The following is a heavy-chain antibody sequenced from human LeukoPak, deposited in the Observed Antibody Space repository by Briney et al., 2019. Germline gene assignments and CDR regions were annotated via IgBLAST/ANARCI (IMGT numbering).Heavy chain of an antibody. CDR3: ARDRPYYYDSSGSFDY. V-gene: IGHV3-33*01. D-gene: IGHD3-22*01. CDR2: IWYDGSNK. J-gene: IGHJ4*02. CDR1: GFTFNSYG. Sequence: PGRSLRLSCAASGFTFNSYGMHWVRQAPGKGLEWVAVIWYDGSNKYYADSVKGRFTISRDNSKNTLYLQMNSLRAEDTAVYYCARDRPYYYDSSGSFDYWGQGTLVTVSS.